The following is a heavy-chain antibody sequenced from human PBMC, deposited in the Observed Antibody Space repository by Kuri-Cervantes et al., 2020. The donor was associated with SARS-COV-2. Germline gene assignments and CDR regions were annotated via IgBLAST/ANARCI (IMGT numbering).Heavy chain of an antibody. V-gene: IGHV3-33*08. CDR1: GFTFSSYG. J-gene: IGHJ4*02. CDR3: ARGFRGGSYPIMDDY. D-gene: IGHD1-26*01. Sequence: GESLKISCAASGFTFSSYGMHWVRQAPGKGLEWVAVIWYDGSNKYYAGSVKGRFTISRDNSKNTLYLQMNSLRAEDTAVYYCARGFRGGSYPIMDDYWGQGTLVTVSS. CDR2: IWYDGSNK.